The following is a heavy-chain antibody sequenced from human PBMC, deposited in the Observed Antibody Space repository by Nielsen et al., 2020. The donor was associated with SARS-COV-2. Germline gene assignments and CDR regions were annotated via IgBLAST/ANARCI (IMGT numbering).Heavy chain of an antibody. V-gene: IGHV1-69*05. J-gene: IGHJ2*01. CDR1: GGTFSSYA. CDR2: IIPIFGTA. D-gene: IGHD6-13*01. CDR3: AREYGSSSWSRGWYFDL. Sequence: SVKVSCKASGGTFSSYAISWVRQAPGQGLEWMGGIIPIFGTANYAQKFQGRVTMTRDTSTSTVYMELSSLRSEDTAVYYCAREYGSSSWSRGWYFDLWGRGTLVTVSS.